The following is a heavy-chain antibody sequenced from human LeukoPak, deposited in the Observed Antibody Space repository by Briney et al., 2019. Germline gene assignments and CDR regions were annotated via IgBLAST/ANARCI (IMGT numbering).Heavy chain of an antibody. J-gene: IGHJ4*02. CDR2: IYPGDSDT. Sequence: GESLQISCKTSGYDFRSYWIGWVRQVPRKGLEWMGVIYPGDSDTKYSPSFQGQVTISADKSITTAYLQWSSLKASDTAMYYCASPLSGYSFYWGQGTLVTVSS. CDR1: GYDFRSYW. D-gene: IGHD5-12*01. V-gene: IGHV5-51*01. CDR3: ASPLSGYSFY.